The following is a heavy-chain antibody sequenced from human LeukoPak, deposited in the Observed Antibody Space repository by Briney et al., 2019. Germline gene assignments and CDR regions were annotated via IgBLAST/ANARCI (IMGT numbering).Heavy chain of an antibody. V-gene: IGHV3-53*01. CDR1: GFTVSSNY. CDR3: ARASTTYSIGRPVWFDP. Sequence: GGSLRLSCAASGFTVSSNYMSCVRQAPGQGLEWVSVIYSGGSTYYADSVKGRFTISRDNSKNTLYLQMNSLRAEDTAVYYCARASTTYSIGRPVWFDPWGQGTLVTVSS. CDR2: IYSGGST. J-gene: IGHJ5*02. D-gene: IGHD6-19*01.